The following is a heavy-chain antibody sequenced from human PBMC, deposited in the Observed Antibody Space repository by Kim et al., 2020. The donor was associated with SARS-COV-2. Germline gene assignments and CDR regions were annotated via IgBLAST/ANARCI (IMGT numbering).Heavy chain of an antibody. D-gene: IGHD6-13*01. Sequence: GGSLRLSCAASGFTFSDYYMSWIRQAPGKGLEWVSYISSSGSTIYYADSVKGRFTISRDNAKNSLYLQMNSLRAEDTAVYYCARALIAAAANDAFDIWGQGKMVTGSS. CDR3: ARALIAAAANDAFDI. CDR2: ISSSGSTI. V-gene: IGHV3-11*04. J-gene: IGHJ3*02. CDR1: GFTFSDYY.